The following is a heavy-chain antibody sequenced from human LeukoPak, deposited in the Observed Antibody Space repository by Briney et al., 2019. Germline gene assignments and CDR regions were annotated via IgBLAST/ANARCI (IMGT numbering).Heavy chain of an antibody. D-gene: IGHD3-22*01. V-gene: IGHV4-4*02. J-gene: IGHJ4*02. CDR3: TREDRPFCPFAY. CDR2: ISHDGTT. CDR1: GGSIDITNY. Sequence: PSETLSLTCGVSGGSIDITNYWSWVRQAPGKGLEWIGEISHDGTTNYNPSLRSRVALSFDRDNHQFSLSLTSVTAADTAVYYCTREDRPFCPFAYWGQGVLVTVSS.